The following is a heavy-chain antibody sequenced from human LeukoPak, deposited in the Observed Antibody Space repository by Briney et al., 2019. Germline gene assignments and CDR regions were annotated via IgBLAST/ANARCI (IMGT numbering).Heavy chain of an antibody. CDR2: IRQDESEK. J-gene: IGHJ6*03. V-gene: IGHV3-7*01. CDR3: AREFYYYMDV. CDR1: GFTFSTFW. Sequence: SGGSLRLSCAASGFTFSTFWMTWVRQAPGKGLEWVAKIRQDESEKYYVDSAAGRFTISRDNAKNSLFLQMNSLRAEDTAVYYCAREFYYYMDVWGKGTTVTVSS.